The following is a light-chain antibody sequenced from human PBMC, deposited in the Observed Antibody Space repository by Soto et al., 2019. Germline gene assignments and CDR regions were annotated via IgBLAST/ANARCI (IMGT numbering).Light chain of an antibody. J-gene: IGKJ2*01. CDR1: RSINEW. Sequence: DIQLTQSPSTLSASVGDRVTISCRASRSINEWLAWYQKKPGKASKLLIYDASNLESGVPSRFSGSGSGTEFTLTINSLQPDDLATYYCQETNYYVFGQGTQLEIK. CDR3: QETNYYV. V-gene: IGKV1-5*01. CDR2: DAS.